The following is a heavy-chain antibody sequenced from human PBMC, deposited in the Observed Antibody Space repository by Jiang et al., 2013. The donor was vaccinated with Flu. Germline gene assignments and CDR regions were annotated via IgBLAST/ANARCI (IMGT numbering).Heavy chain of an antibody. Sequence: GQGLEWMGWINTNTGIPTYAQGFTGRFVFSLDTSVSTTYLQISSLKAEDTALYYCAKVGGSSEGYFDYWGQGTLVTVSS. V-gene: IGHV7-4-1*02. D-gene: IGHD4-23*01. CDR2: INTNTGIP. CDR3: AKVGGSSEGYFDY. J-gene: IGHJ4*02.